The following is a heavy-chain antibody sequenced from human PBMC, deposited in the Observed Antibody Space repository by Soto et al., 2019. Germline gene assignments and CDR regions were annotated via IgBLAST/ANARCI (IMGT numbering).Heavy chain of an antibody. V-gene: IGHV4-59*08. D-gene: IGHD5-12*01. Sequence: PSQTLSLTCTVSGGSISSYYWSWIRQPPGKGLEWIGYIYYSGSTNYNPSLKSRVTISVDTSKNQFSLKLSSVTAADTAVYYCASSAMVATFGDGYFDYWGQGNLVTVS. CDR1: GGSISSYY. CDR3: ASSAMVATFGDGYFDY. J-gene: IGHJ4*02. CDR2: IYYSGST.